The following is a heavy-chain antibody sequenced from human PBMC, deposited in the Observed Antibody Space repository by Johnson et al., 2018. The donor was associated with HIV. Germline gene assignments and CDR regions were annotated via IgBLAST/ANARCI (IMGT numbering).Heavy chain of an antibody. Sequence: EMQLVESGGGLVQPGGSLRLSCAASGFTFSSYDMHWVRQATGKGLEWVSAIGTAGDTYYPGSVKGRFTISRDNAKTSLFLRMNSLRADDSAIYYCARDATPWGGDYVGYAFDLWGQGTVVTVSS. J-gene: IGHJ3*01. V-gene: IGHV3-13*01. CDR3: ARDATPWGGDYVGYAFDL. CDR1: GFTFSSYD. D-gene: IGHD4-17*01. CDR2: IGTAGDT.